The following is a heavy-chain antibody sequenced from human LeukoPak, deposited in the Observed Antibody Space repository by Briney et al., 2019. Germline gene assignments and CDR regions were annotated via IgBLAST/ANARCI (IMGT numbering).Heavy chain of an antibody. V-gene: IGHV1-69*13. CDR2: IIPIFGTA. D-gene: IGHD3-10*01. CDR3: ATRPPGPSHYYGSGPHYYYGTDV. CDR1: GGTFSSYA. Sequence: GASVKVSCKASGGTFSSYAISWVRQAPGQGLEWMGGIIPIFGTANYAQKFQGRVTITADESTSTAYMELSSLRSEDTAVYYCATRPPGPSHYYGSGPHYYYGTDVWGKGTTVTVSS. J-gene: IGHJ6*04.